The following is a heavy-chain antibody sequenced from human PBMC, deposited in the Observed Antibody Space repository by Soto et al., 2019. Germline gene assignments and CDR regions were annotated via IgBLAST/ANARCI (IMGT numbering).Heavy chain of an antibody. J-gene: IGHJ6*03. CDR1: GYTFTSYG. CDR2: ISAYNGNT. Sequence: ASVKVSCKASGYTFTSYGISWVRQAPGQGLEWMGWISAYNGNTNYAQKLQGRVTMTTDTSTSTAYMELRSLRSDDTAVYYCARDLSWQQLAEYYYYMDVWGKGTTVTVSS. D-gene: IGHD6-13*01. V-gene: IGHV1-18*01. CDR3: ARDLSWQQLAEYYYYMDV.